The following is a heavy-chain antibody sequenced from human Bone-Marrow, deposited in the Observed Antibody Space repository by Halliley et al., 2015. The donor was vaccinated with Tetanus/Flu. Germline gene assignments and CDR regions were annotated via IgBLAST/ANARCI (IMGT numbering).Heavy chain of an antibody. D-gene: IGHD3-3*01. V-gene: IGHV4-31*03. CDR2: IYYSGTT. Sequence: TLSLTCTVSGGFIKSGGYYWSWVRQHPGKGLEWIGYIYYSGTTYYNASLKSRVTISVATSKNQFSLKLSSVTVADTAVYYCERSLLFLQERVFYFDYWGQGPLVTVSS. CDR3: ERSLLFLQERVFYFDY. CDR1: GGFIKSGGYY. J-gene: IGHJ4*02.